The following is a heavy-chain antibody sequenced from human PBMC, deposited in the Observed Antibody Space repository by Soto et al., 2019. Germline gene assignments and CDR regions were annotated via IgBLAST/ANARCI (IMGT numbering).Heavy chain of an antibody. CDR3: ARQHGAFDI. CDR1: GYSFSNYW. V-gene: IGHV5-51*01. Sequence: ESLKISCKGSGYSFSNYWIAWVRQMPGKGLEWMGIIFPADSDTKYSPSFQGQVTISADKSISTAYLQWNSLKASDTAMYYCARQHGAFDIWGQGTMVTVSS. J-gene: IGHJ3*02. CDR2: IFPADSDT.